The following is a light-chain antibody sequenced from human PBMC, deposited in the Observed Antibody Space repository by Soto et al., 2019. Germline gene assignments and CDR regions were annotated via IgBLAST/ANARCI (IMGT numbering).Light chain of an antibody. CDR1: QSVTTK. CDR2: GAS. V-gene: IGKV3-20*01. CDR3: QQYGGSPIT. Sequence: IVLTQSPATLSLSPGERATLSCRASQSVTTKLGWYQHKPGQPPTLLMSGASNGASGVPVRFSGSGSGTDFTLTITILEPEDFALYYCQQYGGSPITFGLGTRLEIK. J-gene: IGKJ5*01.